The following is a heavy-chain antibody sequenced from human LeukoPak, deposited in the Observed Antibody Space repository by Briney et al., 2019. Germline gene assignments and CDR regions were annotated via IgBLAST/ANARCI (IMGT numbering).Heavy chain of an antibody. Sequence: GGSLRLSCAASGFTFSSYSMNWVRQAPGKGLEWVSYISSSSSTIYYADSVKGRFTISGDNAKNSLYLQMNSLRAEDTAVYYCARDFGIRIAAAGMDVWGKGTTVTVSS. D-gene: IGHD6-13*01. J-gene: IGHJ6*03. CDR1: GFTFSSYS. CDR3: ARDFGIRIAAAGMDV. CDR2: ISSSSSTI. V-gene: IGHV3-48*01.